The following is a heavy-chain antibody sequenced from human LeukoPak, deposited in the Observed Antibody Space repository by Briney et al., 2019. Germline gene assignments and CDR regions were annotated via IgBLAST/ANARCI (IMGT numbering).Heavy chain of an antibody. CDR3: ARHLVYSGYDPDY. CDR2: IYYSGST. D-gene: IGHD5-12*01. Sequence: SETLSLTCPVSGGSISSSSYYWGWIRQPPGKGLEWIGSIYYSGSTYYNPSLKSRVTISVDTANNQFSLKLSSVTAADTAVYYFARHLVYSGYDPDYWGQGTLVTVSS. J-gene: IGHJ4*02. CDR1: GGSISSSSYY. V-gene: IGHV4-39*07.